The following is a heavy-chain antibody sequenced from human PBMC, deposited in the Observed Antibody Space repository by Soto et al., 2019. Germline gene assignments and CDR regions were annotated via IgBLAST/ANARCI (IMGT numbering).Heavy chain of an antibody. Sequence: PGGSLRLSCAASGFTFSSYWMSWVRQAPGKGLEWVANIKHSSSDKYYVDSVKGRFTISRDNAKNSLYLQMNSLRAEDTAVYYCARTGWYCSGGRCFRSPDYWGQGTLVTVSS. CDR1: GFTFSSYW. CDR2: IKHSSSDK. D-gene: IGHD2-15*01. CDR3: ARTGWYCSGGRCFRSPDY. V-gene: IGHV3-7*03. J-gene: IGHJ4*02.